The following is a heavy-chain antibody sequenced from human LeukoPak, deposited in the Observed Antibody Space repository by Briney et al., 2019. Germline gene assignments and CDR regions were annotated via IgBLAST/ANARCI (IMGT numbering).Heavy chain of an antibody. Sequence: SETLSLTCAVYGGSFSGYCWSWIRQPPGKGLEWIGEINHSGSTNYNPSLKSRVTISVDTSKNQFSLKLSSVTAADTAVYYCARILRYFDWLTPCTWFDPWGQGTLVTVSS. V-gene: IGHV4-34*01. D-gene: IGHD3-9*01. CDR2: INHSGST. CDR1: GGSFSGYC. CDR3: ARILRYFDWLTPCTWFDP. J-gene: IGHJ5*02.